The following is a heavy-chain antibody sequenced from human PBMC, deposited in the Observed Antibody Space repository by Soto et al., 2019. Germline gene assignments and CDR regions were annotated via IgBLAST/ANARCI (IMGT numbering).Heavy chain of an antibody. Sequence: GGSLRLSCAASVFTFSSYAMSWVRQAPGKGLEWVSAISGSGGSTYYADSVKGLFTISRDNSKNTLYLQMNSLRDEDTAVYYCAKGLDLYFDYGGQGTLVSVS. V-gene: IGHV3-23*01. CDR2: ISGSGGST. CDR3: AKGLDLYFDY. CDR1: VFTFSSYA. D-gene: IGHD5-12*01. J-gene: IGHJ4*02.